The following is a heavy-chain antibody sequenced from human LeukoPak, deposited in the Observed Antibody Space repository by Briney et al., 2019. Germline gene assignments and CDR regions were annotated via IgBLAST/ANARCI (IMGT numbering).Heavy chain of an antibody. CDR2: ISPNSGGS. CDR3: ARGWQLGGDLGDAFDI. Sequence: ASVKVSCKASGYTFNVYYIHWVRQAPGQGLEWMGWISPNSGGSIYAPKFQGRVTMTRDTSISTAYMELSTLRSDDTAVYYCARGWQLGGDLGDAFDIWGQGTMVTVSS. CDR1: GYTFNVYY. V-gene: IGHV1-2*02. D-gene: IGHD2-21*01. J-gene: IGHJ3*02.